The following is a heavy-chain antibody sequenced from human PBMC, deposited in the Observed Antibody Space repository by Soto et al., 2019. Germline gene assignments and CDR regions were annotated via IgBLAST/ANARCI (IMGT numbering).Heavy chain of an antibody. V-gene: IGHV3-11*06. Sequence: PGGSLRLSCAASGFTFSNYWMHWIRQAPGKGLEWLSHISPKSTFRNYADSVKGRFTISRDNTESSLFLQMNSLGVDDTAVYSCVRGGGGGLFEHWGQGVLVTVSS. D-gene: IGHD2-21*01. CDR2: ISPKSTFR. J-gene: IGHJ4*02. CDR3: VRGGGGGLFEH. CDR1: GFTFSNYW.